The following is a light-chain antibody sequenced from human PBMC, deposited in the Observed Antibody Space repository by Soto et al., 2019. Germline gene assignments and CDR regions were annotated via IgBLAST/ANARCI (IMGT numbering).Light chain of an antibody. CDR2: KAS. V-gene: IGKV1-5*03. J-gene: IGKJ4*01. CDR3: QQYDSYSRT. CDR1: ENIRSW. Sequence: DIQMTQSPSTLSASVGDRVTITCRASENIRSWLAWYQQKPGKAPKLLISKASSLESGVPSRFSGSGSGTEFTLTITSLQPDDFATYYCQQYDSYSRTFGGGTKLEIK.